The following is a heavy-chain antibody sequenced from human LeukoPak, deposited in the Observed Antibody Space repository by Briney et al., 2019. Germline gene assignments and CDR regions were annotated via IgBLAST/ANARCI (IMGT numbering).Heavy chain of an antibody. V-gene: IGHV4-38-2*02. CDR3: ARVYRYYYYYYYMDV. J-gene: IGHJ6*03. D-gene: IGHD1-14*01. CDR1: GYSISSGYY. Sequence: SETLSLTCTVSGYSISSGYYWGWFRQPPGKGLEWIGSIYHSGSTYCNPSLKSRVTISVDTSKNQFSLKLSSVTAADTAVYYCARVYRYYYYYYYMDVWGKGTTVTVSS. CDR2: IYHSGST.